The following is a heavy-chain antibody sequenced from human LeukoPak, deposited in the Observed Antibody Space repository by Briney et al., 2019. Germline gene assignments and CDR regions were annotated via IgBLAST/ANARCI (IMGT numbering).Heavy chain of an antibody. D-gene: IGHD6-13*01. CDR2: LSNSGDSR. CDR3: ARPYSSNWFFDY. J-gene: IGHJ4*02. Sequence: PGGSLRLSCAASGFTFSSYAMSWVRQAPGKGLEWVSGLSNSGDSRYYADSVQGRFTISRDNSKNTLYLQMNSLRAEDTAVYYCARPYSSNWFFDYWGQGTLVTVSS. CDR1: GFTFSSYA. V-gene: IGHV3-23*01.